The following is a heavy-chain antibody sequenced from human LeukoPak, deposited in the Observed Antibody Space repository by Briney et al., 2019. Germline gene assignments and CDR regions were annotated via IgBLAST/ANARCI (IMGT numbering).Heavy chain of an antibody. D-gene: IGHD2-2*01. V-gene: IGHV3-23*01. J-gene: IGHJ4*02. CDR3: AKYQPLLRSFDY. CDR1: GFTFSSYA. CDR2: ISGSGGST. Sequence: GGSLRLSCAASGFTFSSYAMSWVRQAPGKGLEWVSAISGSGGSTYYADPVKGRFTISRDNSKNTLYLQMISLRAEDTAVYYCAKYQPLLRSFDYWGQGTLVTVSS.